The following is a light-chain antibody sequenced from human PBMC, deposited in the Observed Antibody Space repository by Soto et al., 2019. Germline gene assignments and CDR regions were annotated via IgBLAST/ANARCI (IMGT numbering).Light chain of an antibody. V-gene: IGKV3-20*01. CDR2: GAS. Sequence: ERVLMSSPAAPSMSKGERATLSCRASQSVSRRYLAWYQQKPGQAPRLLIYGASSRAAGVPDRFSGSGSGTDSTLTISRLEPEDFAVYSCQQYGSSPWTFGQGSKVDIK. CDR1: QSVSRRY. J-gene: IGKJ1*01. CDR3: QQYGSSPWT.